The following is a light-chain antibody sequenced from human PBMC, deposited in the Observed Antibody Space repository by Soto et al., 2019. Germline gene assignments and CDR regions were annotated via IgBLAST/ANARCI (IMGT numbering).Light chain of an antibody. CDR2: AAT. Sequence: DIQMTQSPSSLSASVGDRVTITCRASQPITTFLNWYQQKPGKAPKLLIYAATTSPSGVPSRFSGSGSGTYFTLPISSLQPEDFATYYCQQTYSTRWTFGLGTKVEI. J-gene: IGKJ1*01. CDR1: QPITTF. V-gene: IGKV1-39*01. CDR3: QQTYSTRWT.